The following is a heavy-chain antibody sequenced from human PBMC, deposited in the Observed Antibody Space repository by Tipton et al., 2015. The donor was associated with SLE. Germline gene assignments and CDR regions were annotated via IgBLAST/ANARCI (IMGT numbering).Heavy chain of an antibody. J-gene: IGHJ2*01. CDR3: ARAGYYDFWSGSYRPYWYFDL. D-gene: IGHD3-3*01. CDR1: GGSIGSFS. V-gene: IGHV4-59*01. Sequence: TLSLTCTVSGGSIGSFSWTWVRQPPGKGLEWMGYIYNSVPGNYNPSLKSRLTISVDTSKKQFSLKLSSVTAADTAVYYCARAGYYDFWSGSYRPYWYFDLWGRGTLVTVSS. CDR2: IYNSVPG.